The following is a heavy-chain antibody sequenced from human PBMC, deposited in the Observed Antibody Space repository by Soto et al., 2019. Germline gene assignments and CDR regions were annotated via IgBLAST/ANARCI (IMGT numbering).Heavy chain of an antibody. V-gene: IGHV3-30-3*01. J-gene: IGHJ4*02. Sequence: GGSLRLSCEASRFTYSRYAMHWVRQAPGKGLEWVAVISYDGSNKYYADSVKGRSTISRDNSKNTLYLQMNSLRAEDTAVYYCARDSLDFWSGYSSYFDYWGQGTLVTVS. CDR3: ARDSLDFWSGYSSYFDY. CDR1: RFTYSRYA. D-gene: IGHD3-3*01. CDR2: ISYDGSNK.